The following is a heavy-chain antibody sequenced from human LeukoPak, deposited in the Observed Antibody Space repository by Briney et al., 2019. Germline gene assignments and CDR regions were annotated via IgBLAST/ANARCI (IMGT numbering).Heavy chain of an antibody. Sequence: ASVKVSCKASGYTFTSYGISWVRQAPGQGLEWMGWISAYNGNTNYARKLQGRVTMTTDTSTSTAYMELRSLRSDDTAVYYCARQKLPRFLEWLLPQYNWFDPWGQGTLVTVSS. V-gene: IGHV1-18*01. CDR1: GYTFTSYG. CDR3: ARQKLPRFLEWLLPQYNWFDP. D-gene: IGHD3-3*01. CDR2: ISAYNGNT. J-gene: IGHJ5*02.